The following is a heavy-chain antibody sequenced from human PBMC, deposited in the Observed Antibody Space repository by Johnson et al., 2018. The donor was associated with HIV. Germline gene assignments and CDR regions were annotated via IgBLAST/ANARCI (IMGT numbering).Heavy chain of an antibody. D-gene: IGHD2-8*01. Sequence: QLVESGGGLVQPGGSLRLSCAASGFIVSSNYMNWVRQAPGKGLEWVSVIYSGGSTYHADSVKGRFIISRDNSKNSLYLQMNSLRAEDTAVYYCARNSGNGLVLRGDAFDIWGQGTMVTVSS. CDR1: GFIVSSNY. CDR2: IYSGGST. J-gene: IGHJ3*02. CDR3: ARNSGNGLVLRGDAFDI. V-gene: IGHV3-66*01.